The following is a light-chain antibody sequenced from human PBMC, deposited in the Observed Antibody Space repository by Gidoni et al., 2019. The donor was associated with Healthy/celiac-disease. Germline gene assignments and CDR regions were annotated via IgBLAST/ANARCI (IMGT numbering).Light chain of an antibody. CDR2: DHS. CDR1: SSNIGAGYD. J-gene: IGLJ1*01. CDR3: QSYDSSLSLFV. Sequence: QSVLTQPPSVSGAPGQRVTISCTGSSSNIGAGYDVHWYQQLPGTAPKLLIYDHSKRPSGVPDRFSGSKSGTSASLDISELQAGDEADYYCQSYDSSLSLFVFGTGTKVTVL. V-gene: IGLV1-40*01.